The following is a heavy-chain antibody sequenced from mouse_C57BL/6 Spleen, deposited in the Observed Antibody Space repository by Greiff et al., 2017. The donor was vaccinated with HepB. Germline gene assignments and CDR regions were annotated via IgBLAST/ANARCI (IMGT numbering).Heavy chain of an antibody. Sequence: VKLVESGAELVKPGASVKISCKASGYAFSSYWMNWVKQRPGKGLEWIGQIYPGDGDTNYNGKFKGKATLTADKSSSTAYMQLSSLTSEDSAVYFCARLGGNYEAMDYWGQGTSVTVSS. CDR3: ARLGGNYEAMDY. CDR2: IYPGDGDT. CDR1: GYAFSSYW. D-gene: IGHD2-1*01. J-gene: IGHJ4*01. V-gene: IGHV1-80*01.